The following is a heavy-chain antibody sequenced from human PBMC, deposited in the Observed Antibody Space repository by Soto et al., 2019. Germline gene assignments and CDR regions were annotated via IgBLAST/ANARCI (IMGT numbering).Heavy chain of an antibody. CDR3: AGYDSSGYYINWFDP. Sequence: SETLSLTCAVSGGSISSGGYSWSWIRQPPGKGLEWIGYIYHSGSTYYNPSLKSRVTISVDKSKNQFSLKLSSVTAADTAVYYCAGYDSSGYYINWFDPWGQGTLVTVSS. CDR1: GGSISSGGYS. J-gene: IGHJ5*02. CDR2: IYHSGST. D-gene: IGHD3-22*01. V-gene: IGHV4-30-2*01.